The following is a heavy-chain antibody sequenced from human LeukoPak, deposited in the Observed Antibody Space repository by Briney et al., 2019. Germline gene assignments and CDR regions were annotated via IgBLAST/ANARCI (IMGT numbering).Heavy chain of an antibody. CDR1: GFTFRSYE. V-gene: IGHV3-48*03. CDR2: ISSSGSTI. Sequence: PGGSLRLSCAASGFTFRSYEMNWVRQAPGKGLEWVSYISSSGSTIYYADSMKGRFTISRDNAKNSLYLQMNSLRVEDTAVYYCARDVAQRGYTYGYGYFDYWGQGTLVTVSS. CDR3: ARDVAQRGYTYGYGYFDY. D-gene: IGHD5-18*01. J-gene: IGHJ4*02.